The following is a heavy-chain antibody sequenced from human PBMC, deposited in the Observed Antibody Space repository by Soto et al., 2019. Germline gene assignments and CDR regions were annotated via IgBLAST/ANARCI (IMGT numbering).Heavy chain of an antibody. Sequence: SETLSLTCAVPGYSISSGYYWAWIRQPPGKGLEWIGSIYHTGSTYYNPSLKSRVTMSVDTSKNRFSLKLSSVTAADTAVFYCAKDSPSYTTSPFYFDSWGQGTLVTVSS. CDR2: IYHTGST. CDR1: GYSISSGYY. CDR3: AKDSPSYTTSPFYFDS. D-gene: IGHD2-2*02. V-gene: IGHV4-38-2*02. J-gene: IGHJ4*02.